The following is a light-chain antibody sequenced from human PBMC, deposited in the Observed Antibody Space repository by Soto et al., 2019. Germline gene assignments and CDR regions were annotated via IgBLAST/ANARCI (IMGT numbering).Light chain of an antibody. V-gene: IGKV3-15*01. CDR3: QQYDNWPLLT. CDR1: QSVSSY. CDR2: GAS. J-gene: IGKJ4*01. Sequence: EIVLTQSPATLSLSPGERATLSFGASQSVSSYLALYQQKPGQARRLLIYGASTRATGIPARFSGSGSGTEFTLTISSLQAEDFAVYHCQQYDNWPLLTFGGGPKV.